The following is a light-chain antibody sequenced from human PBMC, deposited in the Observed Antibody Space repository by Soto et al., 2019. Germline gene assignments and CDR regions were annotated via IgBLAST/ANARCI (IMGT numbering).Light chain of an antibody. CDR2: VAS. CDR3: QQSYSNTQT. J-gene: IGKJ1*01. V-gene: IGKV1-39*01. CDR1: QGISSY. Sequence: IQLTQSPSSLSASVGDRVTITCRASQGISSYLAWYQQKPGKAPKLLILVASTLPSGVPSRFSGSGSGTDFTLTISSLQPEDFATYYCQQSYSNTQTFGQGTKVDIK.